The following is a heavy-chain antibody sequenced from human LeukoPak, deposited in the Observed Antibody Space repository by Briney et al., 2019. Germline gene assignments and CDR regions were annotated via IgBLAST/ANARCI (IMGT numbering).Heavy chain of an antibody. CDR2: IKQDGSEK. Sequence: PGGSPRLSCAASGFTFSSYWMSWVRQAPGKGLEWVANIKQDGSEKYYVDSVKGRFTISRDNAKNSLYLQMNSLRAEDTAVYYCARDLGHFYYYDSSGYFDYWGQGTLVTVSS. CDR3: ARDLGHFYYYDSSGYFDY. CDR1: GFTFSSYW. J-gene: IGHJ4*02. V-gene: IGHV3-7*01. D-gene: IGHD3-22*01.